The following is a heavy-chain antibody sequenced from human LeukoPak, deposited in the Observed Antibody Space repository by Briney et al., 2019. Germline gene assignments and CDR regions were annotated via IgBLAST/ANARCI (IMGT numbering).Heavy chain of an antibody. J-gene: IGHJ3*02. CDR1: GYTFTGYY. CDR2: INPNSGGT. CDR3: ARAGYSSSWLGAFDI. V-gene: IGHV1-2*02. D-gene: IGHD6-13*01. Sequence: ASVKVSCKASGYTFTGYYMHWVRQAPGQGLEWMGWINPNSGGTNYAQKFQGRVTMTRDTSISTAYMELSRLRSDDTAVYYCARAGYSSSWLGAFDIWGQGTMVTVSS.